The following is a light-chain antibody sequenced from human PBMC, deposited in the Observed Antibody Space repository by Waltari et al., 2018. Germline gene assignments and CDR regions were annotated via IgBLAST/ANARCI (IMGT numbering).Light chain of an antibody. CDR2: STN. Sequence: TVVTQEPSLSVSPGGTVTLTCGLSSCSVSTSNYPSWYQQTPGQAPRMLIYSTNTRPSGVPDRFSGSILGNKAVLTITGAQADDESDYYCTLYMGSGISVFGGGTRLTVL. CDR1: SCSVSTSNY. J-gene: IGLJ2*01. CDR3: TLYMGSGISV. V-gene: IGLV8-61*01.